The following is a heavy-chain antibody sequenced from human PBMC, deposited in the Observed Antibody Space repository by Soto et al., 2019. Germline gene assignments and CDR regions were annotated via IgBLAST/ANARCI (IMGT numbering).Heavy chain of an antibody. Sequence: QVQLVESGGGVVQPGWSLRLSCAASGGTFSSYGMHWVRQAPGKGLEWVAVIWYDGSNKYYADSVKGRFTISRDNSKNTLELEMTSLRAQDTLVYYCGTDGECSGGCFQLFYHLGPGTLVPGSS. CDR2: IWYDGSNK. CDR1: GGTFSSYG. J-gene: IGHJ4*02. D-gene: IGHD2-15*01. V-gene: IGHV3-33*01. CDR3: GTDGECSGGCFQLFYH.